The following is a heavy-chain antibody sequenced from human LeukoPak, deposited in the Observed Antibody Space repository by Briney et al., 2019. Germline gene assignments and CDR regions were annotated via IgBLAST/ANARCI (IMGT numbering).Heavy chain of an antibody. CDR3: ARHGLESGYSYGGPENY. CDR2: IYTSGST. CDR1: GGSISSYY. Sequence: SETLSLTCTVSGGSISSYYWSWIRQPAGKGLEWIGRIYTSGSTNYNPSLKSRVTMSVDTSKNQFSLKLSSVTAADTAVYYCARHGLESGYSYGGPENYWGQGTLVAVSS. J-gene: IGHJ4*02. V-gene: IGHV4-4*07. D-gene: IGHD5-18*01.